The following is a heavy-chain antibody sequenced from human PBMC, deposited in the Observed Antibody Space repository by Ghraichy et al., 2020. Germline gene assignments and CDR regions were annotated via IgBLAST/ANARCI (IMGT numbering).Heavy chain of an antibody. V-gene: IGHV4-59*01. CDR3: ASSYCGGGSCHPGVDY. D-gene: IGHD2-15*01. CDR2: IYYSGST. J-gene: IGHJ4*02. Sequence: SETLSLTCTVSGGSISSYYWSWIRQPPGKGLEWIGYIYYSGSTNYNPSLKSRVTISVDTSKNQFSLKLSSVTAADTAVYYCASSYCGGGSCHPGVDYWGQGTLVTVSS. CDR1: GGSISSYY.